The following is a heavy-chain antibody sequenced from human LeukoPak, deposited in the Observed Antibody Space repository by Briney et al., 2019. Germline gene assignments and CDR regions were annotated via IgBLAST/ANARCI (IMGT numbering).Heavy chain of an antibody. V-gene: IGHV1-2*02. CDR2: INPNSGGT. CDR3: ARGTSRYCSSTSCFPGPHDY. Sequence: ASVKVSCKASGYTFTVYYMHCVRQAPGQGLEWMGWINPNSGGTNYARKFQGRVTMTRDTSISTAYMELSRLRSDDTAVYYCARGTSRYCSSTSCFPGPHDYWGQGTLVTVSS. J-gene: IGHJ4*02. D-gene: IGHD2-2*01. CDR1: GYTFTVYY.